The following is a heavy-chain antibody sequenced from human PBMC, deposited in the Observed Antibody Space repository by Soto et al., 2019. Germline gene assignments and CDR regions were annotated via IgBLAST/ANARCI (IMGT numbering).Heavy chain of an antibody. Sequence: QVQLVEPGGGVVQPGRSLRLSCAASAFTLSKFAMHWVRQAPGKGLEWVAVTSKDGINTYYADSVKGRFTISRDNSKSTIYLQMNSLRTEDTALYYCARGNMDVWGQGTTVTVSS. D-gene: IGHD1-1*01. CDR1: AFTLSKFA. J-gene: IGHJ6*02. V-gene: IGHV3-30-3*01. CDR3: ARGNMDV. CDR2: TSKDGINT.